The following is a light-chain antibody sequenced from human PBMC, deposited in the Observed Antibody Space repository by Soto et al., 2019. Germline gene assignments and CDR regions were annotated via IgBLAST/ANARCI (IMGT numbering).Light chain of an antibody. CDR1: SSDVGGYNY. J-gene: IGLJ1*01. Sequence: QSALTQPASVSGSPGQSITISCTGTSSDVGGYNYVSWYQQHPGKAPKLMIYDVSNRPSGVSNRFSGSKSGNTASLTISGLQAEDEAHYYCSSYTSSSTLFGTGPKVTVL. V-gene: IGLV2-14*01. CDR3: SSYTSSSTL. CDR2: DVS.